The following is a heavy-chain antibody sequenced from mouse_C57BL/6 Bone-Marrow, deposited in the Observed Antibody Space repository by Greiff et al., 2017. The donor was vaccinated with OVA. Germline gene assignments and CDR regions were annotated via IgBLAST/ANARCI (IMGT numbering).Heavy chain of an antibody. CDR3: ARRITTVDAMDY. D-gene: IGHD1-1*01. Sequence: VKLQESGAELVKPGASVKISCKASGYAFSSYWMNWVKQRPGKGLEWIGQIYPGDGDTNYNGKFKGKATLTADKSSSTASMQLSSLTSEDSAVYFCARRITTVDAMDYWGQGTSVTVSS. J-gene: IGHJ4*01. CDR1: GYAFSSYW. V-gene: IGHV1-80*01. CDR2: IYPGDGDT.